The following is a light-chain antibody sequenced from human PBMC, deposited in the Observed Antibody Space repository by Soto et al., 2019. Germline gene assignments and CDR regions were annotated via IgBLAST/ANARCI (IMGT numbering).Light chain of an antibody. CDR2: GAS. CDR1: HDITNY. J-gene: IGKJ1*01. CDR3: QQYQSYPRT. Sequence: DIQMTQSPSSLSASVGDRVTITCQASHDITNYLNWYQQKPGKGPRLLIYGASNLETGVPSRFSGSGFGTDFSFTISSLQPEDFATYYCQQYQSYPRTFGQGTKVEI. V-gene: IGKV1-33*01.